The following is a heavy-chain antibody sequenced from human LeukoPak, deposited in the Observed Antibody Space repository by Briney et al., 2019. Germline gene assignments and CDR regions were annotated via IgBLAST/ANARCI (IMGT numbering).Heavy chain of an antibody. CDR2: ISSSKSYI. V-gene: IGHV3-21*01. CDR3: ASRDYFDY. J-gene: IGHJ4*02. Sequence: GGSLRLSCAASGFSFSSYSMSWVRQAPGKGLEWVSSISSSKSYIFYADSVKGRFTISRDNAKNSLYLEMTSLRAEDTAVYYCASRDYFDYWGQGTLVTVSS. CDR1: GFSFSSYS.